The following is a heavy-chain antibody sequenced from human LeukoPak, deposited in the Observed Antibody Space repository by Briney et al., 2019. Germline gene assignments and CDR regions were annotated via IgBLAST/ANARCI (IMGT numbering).Heavy chain of an antibody. Sequence: GGSLGLSCAASGLTFSSYWMSWVRQAPGKGPEWVANIKEDGSEQYYVDSVKGRFTISRDNAKNSLYLQMNNLRAEDTAVYYCATYQGYNYGPFDYWGQGTLVTVSS. D-gene: IGHD5-18*01. J-gene: IGHJ4*02. CDR3: ATYQGYNYGPFDY. CDR1: GLTFSSYW. CDR2: IKEDGSEQ. V-gene: IGHV3-7*05.